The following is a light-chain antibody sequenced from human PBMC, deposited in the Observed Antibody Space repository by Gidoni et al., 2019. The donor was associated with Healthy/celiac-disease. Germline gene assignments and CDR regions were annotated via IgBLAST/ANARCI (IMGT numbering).Light chain of an antibody. CDR2: GNS. CDR1: SSNIGAGYD. V-gene: IGLV1-40*01. CDR3: QSYDSSLSDVV. Sequence: QSVLTQPPSVYGAPGQRVTISCTGSSSNIGAGYDVHWYQQLPGTAPKLLSYGNSNRPSGVPDRFSGSKSGTSASLAITGLQAEDEADYYCQSYDSSLSDVVFGGGTKLTVL. J-gene: IGLJ2*01.